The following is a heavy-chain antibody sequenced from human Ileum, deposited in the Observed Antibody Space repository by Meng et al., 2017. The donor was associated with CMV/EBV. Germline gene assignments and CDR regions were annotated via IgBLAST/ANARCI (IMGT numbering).Heavy chain of an antibody. CDR1: NSASRDYI. CDR3: ARASPQRRFLSY. V-gene: IGHV4-34*01. CDR2: INNRGST. J-gene: IGHJ4*02. D-gene: IGHD3-3*01. Sequence: GPRRFNPSQTLSLVCASHNSASRDYIWNCIRKSPGKGLERTGEINNRGSTNYNPSLKSRVTISIDTSRNQFSLKLTSMTAADTAVYYCARASPQRRFLSYWGQGTLVTVSS.